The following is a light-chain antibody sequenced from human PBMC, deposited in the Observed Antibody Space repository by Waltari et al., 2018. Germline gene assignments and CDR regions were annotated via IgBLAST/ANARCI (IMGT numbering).Light chain of an antibody. CDR1: QIITGSW. CDR2: GAS. CDR3: QQYDGSVIT. J-gene: IGKJ4*01. V-gene: IGKV3-20*01. Sequence: EIVLTQSPGTLSLSPGERVILSGRDSQIITGSWLTRYRQKPGQAPRLLIYGASTRAPGIPDRFSGGGSGADFTLIISIVEPQDSAVYYCQQYDGSVITFGGGTKVEIK.